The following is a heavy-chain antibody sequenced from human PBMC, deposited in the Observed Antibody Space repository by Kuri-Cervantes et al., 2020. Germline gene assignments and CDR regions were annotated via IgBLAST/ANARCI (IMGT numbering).Heavy chain of an antibody. J-gene: IGHJ4*02. V-gene: IGHV1-18*01. D-gene: IGHD7-27*01. CDR3: ARDSSPYPKSGAYYFDY. CDR2: ISAYNGDT. CDR1: GYTFTSYD. Sequence: ASVKVSCKASGYTFTSYDINWVRQATGQGLEWMGRISAYNGDTNYAQKLQGRVTMTTDTSTSTAYMELRSLRSEDTAVYYCARDSSPYPKSGAYYFDYWGQGTLVTVSS.